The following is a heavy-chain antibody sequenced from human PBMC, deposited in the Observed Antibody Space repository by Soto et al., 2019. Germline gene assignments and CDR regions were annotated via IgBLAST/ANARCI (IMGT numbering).Heavy chain of an antibody. D-gene: IGHD3-3*01. CDR1: GYSFTSYW. V-gene: IGHV5-10-1*01. J-gene: IGHJ6*02. CDR2: IDPSDSYT. CDR3: ARHSPIFGVVQAPSYYYYGMDV. Sequence: PGESLKISCKGSGYSFTSYWISWVRQMPGKGLEWMGRIDPSDSYTNYSPSFQGHVTISADKSISTAYLQWSSLKASDTAMYYCARHSPIFGVVQAPSYYYYGMDVWGQGTTVTVSS.